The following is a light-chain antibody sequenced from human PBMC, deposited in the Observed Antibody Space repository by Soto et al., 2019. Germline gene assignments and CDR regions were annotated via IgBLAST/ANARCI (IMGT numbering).Light chain of an antibody. Sequence: EIVMTQSPATLSVSPGERATRSCRASQSVNSDLAWYQQKPGQAPRLLIYGASTRASGIPARFSGSGSGTEFTLAISSLQSEDFAVYYCQHYNNWPLTFGGGTKVDIK. CDR3: QHYNNWPLT. V-gene: IGKV3-15*01. CDR1: QSVNSD. CDR2: GAS. J-gene: IGKJ4*01.